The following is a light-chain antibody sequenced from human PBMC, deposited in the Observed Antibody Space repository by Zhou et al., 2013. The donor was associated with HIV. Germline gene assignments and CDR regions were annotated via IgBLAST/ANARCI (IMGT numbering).Light chain of an antibody. CDR3: QQYNTYPRA. CDR2: KAS. Sequence: DIQMTQSPSTLSASVGDRVTITCRASQSISSWLAWYQQKPGKAPNLLIYKASSLKSGVPSRFSGSGSGSGTAFTLTITTLQPEDFATYYCQQYNTYPRAFGQGTKVEI. CDR1: QSISSW. V-gene: IGKV1-5*03. J-gene: IGKJ1*01.